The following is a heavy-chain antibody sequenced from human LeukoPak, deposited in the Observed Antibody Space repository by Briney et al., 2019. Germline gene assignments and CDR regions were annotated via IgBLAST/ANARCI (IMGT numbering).Heavy chain of an antibody. CDR3: ARGQWLDNY. V-gene: IGHV4-34*01. CDR2: ITHSGST. Sequence: SETLSLTCAVSGGSFSDYYWSWVRQPPGKGLEGIGEITHSGSTNYNPSLKSRVTISVHTSKNQFSLKLTSVTAADTAVYYCARGQWLDNYWGQGTLVTVSS. J-gene: IGHJ4*02. D-gene: IGHD6-19*01. CDR1: GGSFSDYY.